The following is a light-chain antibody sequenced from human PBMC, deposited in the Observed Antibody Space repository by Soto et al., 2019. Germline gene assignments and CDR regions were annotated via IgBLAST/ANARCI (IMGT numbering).Light chain of an antibody. CDR2: GNT. CDR1: SSNFGAGYD. J-gene: IGLJ1*01. V-gene: IGLV1-40*01. CDR3: QSHDSSLHASV. Sequence: HSVLTLPPFGSGVPRQSVAIFCTGSSSNFGAGYDVHWYLQLPGTAPKLLIYGNTNRPSGVPDRFSGSKSGSSASLAIAGLQAEDEADYYCQSHDSSLHASVFGTGTKVTVL.